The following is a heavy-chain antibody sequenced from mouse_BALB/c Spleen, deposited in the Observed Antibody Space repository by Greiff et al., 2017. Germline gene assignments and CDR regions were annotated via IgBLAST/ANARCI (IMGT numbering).Heavy chain of an antibody. V-gene: IGHV3-2*02. J-gene: IGHJ3*01. CDR2: ISYSGST. CDR1: GYSITSDYA. CDR3: AREDGLAY. D-gene: IGHD2-3*01. Sequence: EVKLQESGPGLVKPSQSLSLTCTVTGYSITSDYAWNWIRQFPGNKLEWMGYISYSGSTSYNPSLKSRISITRDTSKNQFFLQLNSVTTEDTATYYCAREDGLAYWGQGTLVTVSA.